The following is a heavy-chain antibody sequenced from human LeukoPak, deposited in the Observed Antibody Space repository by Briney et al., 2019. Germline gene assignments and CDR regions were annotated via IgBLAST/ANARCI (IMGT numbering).Heavy chain of an antibody. D-gene: IGHD3-22*01. Sequence: SETLSLTCTVSGGSISSGGYYWSWIRRHPGKGLEWIGYIHYSGSTYYSPSLKSRVTISVDTSKNQFSLKLSSVTAADTAVYYCAGSRIGYSDSSGFFDSWGQGTLVTVSS. CDR1: GGSISSGGYY. CDR3: AGSRIGYSDSSGFFDS. CDR2: IHYSGST. V-gene: IGHV4-31*03. J-gene: IGHJ4*02.